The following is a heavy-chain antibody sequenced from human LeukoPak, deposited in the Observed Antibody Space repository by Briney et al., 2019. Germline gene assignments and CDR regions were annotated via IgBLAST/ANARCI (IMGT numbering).Heavy chain of an antibody. D-gene: IGHD1-1*01. Sequence: SETLSLTCTVSGGSISSYYWSWIRQPPGKGLEWIGYIYTSGSTNYNPSPKSRVTISVDTSKNQFSLKLSSVTAADTAVYYYARQAGTTQNNYYYYYMDVWGKGTTVTVSS. V-gene: IGHV4-4*09. CDR3: ARQAGTTQNNYYYYYMDV. CDR1: GGSISSYY. J-gene: IGHJ6*03. CDR2: IYTSGST.